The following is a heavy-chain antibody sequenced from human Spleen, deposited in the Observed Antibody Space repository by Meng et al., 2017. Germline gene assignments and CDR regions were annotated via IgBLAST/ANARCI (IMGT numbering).Heavy chain of an antibody. D-gene: IGHD3-3*01. V-gene: IGHV3-23*01. Sequence: GGSLRLSCAASGFTFSSYAMSWVRQAPGKGLEWVSGISGSGGSTYYADSVKGRFTISRDNSKHTLYLQMNSLRAEDTALYYCAKATGDLWSGFDIWGQGTKVTVSS. CDR3: AKATGDLWSGFDI. CDR2: ISGSGGST. CDR1: GFTFSSYA. J-gene: IGHJ3*02.